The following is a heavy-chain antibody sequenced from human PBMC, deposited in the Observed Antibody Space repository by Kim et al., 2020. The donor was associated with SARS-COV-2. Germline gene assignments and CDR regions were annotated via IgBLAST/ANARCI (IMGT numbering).Heavy chain of an antibody. CDR3: ARQARYRSSWYRGPICYCFRDV. Sequence: SETLSLTCTVSGGSISSSSYYWGWIRQPPGKGLEWIGSIYYSGSTYYTPSLKSRVTISVDTSKNQLYLKPSAVSAADRCVYSCARQARYRSSWYRGPICYCFRDVWGRGTGVSVS. J-gene: IGHJ6*03. CDR2: IYYSGST. CDR1: GGSISSSSYY. V-gene: IGHV4-39*01. D-gene: IGHD6-13*01.